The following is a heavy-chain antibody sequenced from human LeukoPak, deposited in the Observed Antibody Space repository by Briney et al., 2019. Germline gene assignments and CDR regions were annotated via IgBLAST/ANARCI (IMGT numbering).Heavy chain of an antibody. CDR1: GGSISSGNYY. D-gene: IGHD6-13*01. CDR2: IYYTEST. Sequence: KSSETLSLTCSVSGGSISSGNYYWSWIRQPPGKGLEWIGYIYYTESTYYNPSLKSRLRISADTSKNQFSLKLSSVTAADTAVYYCAREQLTAAFDIWGQGTMVTVSS. V-gene: IGHV4-30-4*08. CDR3: AREQLTAAFDI. J-gene: IGHJ3*02.